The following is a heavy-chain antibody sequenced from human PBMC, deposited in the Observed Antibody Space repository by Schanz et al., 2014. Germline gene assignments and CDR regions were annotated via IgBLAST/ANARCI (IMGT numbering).Heavy chain of an antibody. CDR3: ARPSDSSWYMDV. Sequence: VQLVESGGGLVKPGGSLRLSCAASGFTFSSYYMSWIRQAPGKGLEWVSSIISTGGTIYYVDSVKGRFTISRDNAKNSLYLQMNSLRAEDTAVYYCARPSDSSWYMDVWGRGTTVTVSS. D-gene: IGHD2-21*02. J-gene: IGHJ6*03. CDR2: IISTGGTI. V-gene: IGHV3-11*04. CDR1: GFTFSSYY.